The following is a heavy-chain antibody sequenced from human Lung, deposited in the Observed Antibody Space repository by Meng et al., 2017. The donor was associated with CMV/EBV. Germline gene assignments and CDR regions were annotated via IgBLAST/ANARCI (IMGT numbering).Heavy chain of an antibody. CDR2: IRQDGSEK. CDR1: GFTFSSYW. J-gene: IGHJ4*02. Sequence: GEXXKISCAASGFTFSSYWMSWVRQAPGKGLEWVANIRQDGSEKYYVDSVKGRFTISRDNAKNSLYLQMNSLRAEDTAVYYCATVRYYYDSSGYPYYWGQGTXVTVSS. D-gene: IGHD3-22*01. CDR3: ATVRYYYDSSGYPYY. V-gene: IGHV3-7*01.